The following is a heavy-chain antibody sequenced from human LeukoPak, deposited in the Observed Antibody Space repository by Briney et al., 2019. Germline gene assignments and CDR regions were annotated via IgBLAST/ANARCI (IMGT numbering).Heavy chain of an antibody. D-gene: IGHD6-13*01. CDR3: AATGGSSWGYYFDY. CDR1: GGSFSGYY. CDR2: INHSGST. V-gene: IGHV4-34*01. Sequence: PSETLSLTCAVYGGSFSGYYWSWIRQPPGKGLEWIGEINHSGSTNYNPSLKSRVTISVDTSKDQFSLKLSSVTAADTAVYYCAATGGSSWGYYFDYWGQGTLVTVSS. J-gene: IGHJ4*02.